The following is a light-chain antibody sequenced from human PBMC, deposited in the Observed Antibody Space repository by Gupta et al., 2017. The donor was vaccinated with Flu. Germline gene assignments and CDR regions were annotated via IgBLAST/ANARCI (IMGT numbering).Light chain of an antibody. Sequence: QSALTQPASVSGSAGQSVTIACTGTTFNFPNDEFVSWDQHHPGQAPKLIIHGVTKRPAGVSSRFSGSRSGSTASLTISGLKAVDEAQYYCYSYDYNHIWVFGGGTKVTVL. CDR2: GVT. J-gene: IGLJ3*02. V-gene: IGLV2-23*02. CDR1: TFNFPNDEF. CDR3: YSYDYNHIWV.